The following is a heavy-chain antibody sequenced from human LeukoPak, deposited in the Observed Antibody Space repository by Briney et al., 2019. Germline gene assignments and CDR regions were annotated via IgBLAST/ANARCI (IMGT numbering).Heavy chain of an antibody. V-gene: IGHV4-4*02. J-gene: IGHJ3*02. CDR1: GGSVSSSNW. CDR3: VFRVPNTGWAYDI. Sequence: SETLSHICAVSGGSVSSSNWWGWVRQPPGKGLEWIGEIYHSGSTNCNPSLQSRVTISVDKSKNQFSLNLNSVTAADTAVYYCVFRVPNTGWAYDIWGQGTMVTVSS. CDR2: IYHSGST. D-gene: IGHD4/OR15-4a*01.